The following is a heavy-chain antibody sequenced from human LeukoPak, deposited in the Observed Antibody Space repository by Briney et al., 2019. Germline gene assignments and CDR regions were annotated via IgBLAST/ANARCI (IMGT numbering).Heavy chain of an antibody. CDR1: GFTFSSYA. CDR3: ARGPGLLDY. CDR2: ISYDGSNK. Sequence: PGRSLRLSCAASGFTFSSYAMHWVRQAPGKGLEWVAVISYDGSNKYYADSVKGRSTISRDNSKNTLYLQMNSLRAEDTAVYYCARGPGLLDYWGQGTLVTVSS. V-gene: IGHV3-30*04. J-gene: IGHJ4*02. D-gene: IGHD2-21*02.